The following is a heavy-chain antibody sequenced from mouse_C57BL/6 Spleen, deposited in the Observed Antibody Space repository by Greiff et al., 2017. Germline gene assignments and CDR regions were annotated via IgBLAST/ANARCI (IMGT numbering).Heavy chain of an antibody. CDR1: GYTFTSYW. J-gene: IGHJ1*03. V-gene: IGHV1-69*01. CDR2: IDPSDSYT. Sequence: VQLQQPGAELVMPGASVKLSCKASGYTFTSYWMHWVKQRPGQGLEWIGEIDPSDSYTNYNQKFKGKSTLTVDKSSSNAYMQLSSLTSEDSAVYYCARYYGSSHPCWYFDVWGTGTTLTVSS. CDR3: ARYYGSSHPCWYFDV. D-gene: IGHD1-1*01.